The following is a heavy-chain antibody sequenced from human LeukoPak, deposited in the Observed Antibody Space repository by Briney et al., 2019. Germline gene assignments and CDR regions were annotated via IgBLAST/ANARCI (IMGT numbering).Heavy chain of an antibody. J-gene: IGHJ4*01. Sequence: GGSLRLSCAASGFTFSSFAMSWVRQAPGEGLEWVSSISGSGGSTYYADSVKGRFTISRDNSKNTLYLQVNSLRAEDTAVYYCAKGRFSGYCSGVSCYSGNDYWGQGTLVTVSS. V-gene: IGHV3-23*01. CDR2: ISGSGGST. CDR1: GFTFSSFA. D-gene: IGHD2-15*01. CDR3: AKGRFSGYCSGVSCYSGNDY.